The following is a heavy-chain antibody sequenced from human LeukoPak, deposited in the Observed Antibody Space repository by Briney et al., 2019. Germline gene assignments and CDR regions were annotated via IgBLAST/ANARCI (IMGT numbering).Heavy chain of an antibody. D-gene: IGHD6-13*01. CDR3: AAGYSSSWYYFDY. J-gene: IGHJ4*02. CDR2: IYTSGST. Sequence: SETLSLTCAVSGGSISSYYWSWIRQPAGKGLEWIGRIYTSGSTNYNPSPKSRVTLSVDPSRHQFSLKLSSVAAADTGVYYCAAGYSSSWYYFDYWGQGTLVSVCS. V-gene: IGHV4-4*07. CDR1: GGSISSYY.